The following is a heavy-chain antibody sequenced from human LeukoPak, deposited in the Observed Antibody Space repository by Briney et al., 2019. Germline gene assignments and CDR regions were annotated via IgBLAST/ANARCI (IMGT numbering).Heavy chain of an antibody. CDR3: ARVPADSGGYYLGFDF. J-gene: IGHJ4*02. Sequence: ASVKVSCKASGYTFTGYYMHWVRQAPGPGLERMGCVNPNNTGTKYEQTFQGRVTMTWDTSISTAYMALSRLTSDDTAVYYCARVPADSGGYYLGFDFWGQGTLVTVSS. V-gene: IGHV1-2*02. CDR2: VNPNNTGT. CDR1: GYTFTGYY. D-gene: IGHD3-22*01.